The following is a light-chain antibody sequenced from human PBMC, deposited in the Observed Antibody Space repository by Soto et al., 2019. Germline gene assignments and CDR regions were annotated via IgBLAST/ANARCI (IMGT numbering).Light chain of an antibody. CDR3: SSYAGRNNYV. J-gene: IGLJ1*01. Sequence: QSVLTQPPSASGSPGQSVTISCTGISSDVGDYNYVSWYQQHPGKAPKLMVYEVNKRPSGVPDRFSGSKSGNTASLTVSGLQAEDEADYYRSSYAGRNNYVFGTGTKVTVL. V-gene: IGLV2-8*01. CDR1: SSDVGDYNY. CDR2: EVN.